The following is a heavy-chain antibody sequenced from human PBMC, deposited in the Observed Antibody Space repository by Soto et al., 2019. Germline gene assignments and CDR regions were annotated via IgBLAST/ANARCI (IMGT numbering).Heavy chain of an antibody. D-gene: IGHD3-10*01. CDR1: GGSISTYY. CDR2: IFNKEIT. Sequence: QVQLQESGPGLVKPSETLSLMCTVSGGSISTYYWNWIRQPPGKGLEWIGYIFNKEITNYNPSLKIRVTLSVETSKSQFSLKLTSVTAADTAVYYCVRENYYGSGPRAESYYMAVWGKGTTVIVSS. V-gene: IGHV4-59*01. CDR3: VRENYYGSGPRAESYYMAV. J-gene: IGHJ6*03.